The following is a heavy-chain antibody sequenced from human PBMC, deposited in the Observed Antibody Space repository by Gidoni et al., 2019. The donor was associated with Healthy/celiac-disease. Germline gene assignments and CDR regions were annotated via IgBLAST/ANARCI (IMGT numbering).Heavy chain of an antibody. Sequence: QVQLVQSGAEVKKPGSSVKVSCKASGGTFSSYAISWVRQAPGQGLEWMGRIIPIFSIANYAQKFQGRVTITAEKSTSTAYMELSSLRSEDTAVYYCAREKRGDGYSSDAFDIWGQGTMVTVSS. J-gene: IGHJ3*02. CDR2: IIPIFSIA. D-gene: IGHD5-18*01. CDR3: AREKRGDGYSSDAFDI. CDR1: GGTFSSYA. V-gene: IGHV1-69*04.